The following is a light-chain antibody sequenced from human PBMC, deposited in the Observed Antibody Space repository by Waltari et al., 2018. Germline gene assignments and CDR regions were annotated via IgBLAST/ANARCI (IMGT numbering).Light chain of an antibody. J-gene: IGKJ2*03. V-gene: IGKV3-15*01. Sequence: EIVLTQSPATLSLSPGARATLSSRASQSVSSSLAWYQQKPGHAPRILIYGASSRATGIPDRFSGSGSGTDFTLTISSLEPEDFAVYYCQQYSNWPYSFGQGTKVEIK. CDR3: QQYSNWPYS. CDR1: QSVSSS. CDR2: GAS.